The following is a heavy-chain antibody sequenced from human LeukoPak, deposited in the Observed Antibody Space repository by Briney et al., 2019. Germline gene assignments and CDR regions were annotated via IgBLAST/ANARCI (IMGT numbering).Heavy chain of an antibody. J-gene: IGHJ4*02. CDR3: ARNGRVRRVVKDLFEY. Sequence: ASVKVSFKTSGYTFTDYDITWVRQAPGQGLEWMGGVSPYNGNTYYSQRFQDRVTITKDTSTGTAYMDLRNLRTDDTAMYYCARNGRVRRVVKDLFEYWGQGTLVAVSS. D-gene: IGHD3-10*01. CDR2: VSPYNGNT. CDR1: GYTFTDYD. V-gene: IGHV1-18*01.